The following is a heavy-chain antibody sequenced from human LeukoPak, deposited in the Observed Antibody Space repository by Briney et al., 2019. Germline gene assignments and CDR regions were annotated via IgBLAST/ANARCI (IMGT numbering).Heavy chain of an antibody. Sequence: PSETLSLTCTVSGGSISSSSYYWGWIRQPPGKGLEWIGSIYYSGSTYYNPSLKSRVTISVDTSKNQFSLKLSSVTAADTAAYYCARRGYSQYNWFDPWGQGTLVTVSS. CDR1: GGSISSSSYY. D-gene: IGHD6-13*01. CDR2: IYYSGST. J-gene: IGHJ5*02. V-gene: IGHV4-39*01. CDR3: ARRGYSQYNWFDP.